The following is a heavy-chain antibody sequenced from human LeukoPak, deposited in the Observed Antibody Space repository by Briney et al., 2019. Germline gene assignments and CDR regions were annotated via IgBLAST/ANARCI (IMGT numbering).Heavy chain of an antibody. V-gene: IGHV4-59*01. CDR1: GGSISSYY. Sequence: SETLSLTCTVPGGSISSYYWSWIRQPPGKGLEWIGYIYYSGSTNYNPSLKSRVTISVDTSKNQFSLKLSSVTAADTAVYYCARGVNDFTPLNAFDIWGQGTMVTVSS. J-gene: IGHJ3*02. CDR3: ARGVNDFTPLNAFDI. CDR2: IYYSGST. D-gene: IGHD3-3*01.